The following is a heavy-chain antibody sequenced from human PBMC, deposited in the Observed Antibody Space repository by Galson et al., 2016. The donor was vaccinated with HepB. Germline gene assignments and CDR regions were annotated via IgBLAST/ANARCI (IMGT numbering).Heavy chain of an antibody. Sequence: SLRLSCAASGFTFSRYSMTWVRQAPGKGLAWVSSITGSGDSTYYADSVKGRFTLSRANSKNTVYLLMNSLRVEDTAVYYCARGGYAWGGYPNDYWGQGTLVIVSS. D-gene: IGHD3-16*02. CDR3: ARGGYAWGGYPNDY. CDR1: GFTFSRYS. J-gene: IGHJ4*02. CDR2: ITGSGDST. V-gene: IGHV3-23*01.